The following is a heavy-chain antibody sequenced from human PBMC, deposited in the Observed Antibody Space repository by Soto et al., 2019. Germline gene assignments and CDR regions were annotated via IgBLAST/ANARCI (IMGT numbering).Heavy chain of an antibody. Sequence: PGESLRLSCVASGFTFVSHGMHWVRQAPGKGLEWVAVISYDETNEHYVDSVKGRFTISRDNSKSILYIQMNRLRPEDTAVYKCAKDLRTTISEYGMDVWGKGTRVTVAS. CDR2: ISYDETNE. J-gene: IGHJ6*04. CDR1: GFTFVSHG. V-gene: IGHV3-30*18. D-gene: IGHD3-3*01. CDR3: AKDLRTTISEYGMDV.